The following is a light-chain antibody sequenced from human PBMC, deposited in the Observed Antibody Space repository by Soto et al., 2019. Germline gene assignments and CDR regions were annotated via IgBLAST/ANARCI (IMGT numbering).Light chain of an antibody. CDR3: QQYGSSPRVT. CDR1: QSVSSSY. V-gene: IGKV3-20*01. J-gene: IGKJ1*01. CDR2: GAS. Sequence: EIALTQSPGTLSLSPGERDTLSCRASQSVSSSYLAWYQQKPGQAPRLLIYGASSRATGIPDRFSGSGSGTDFTLTISRLEPEDFAVYYCQQYGSSPRVTFGPGTKVEIK.